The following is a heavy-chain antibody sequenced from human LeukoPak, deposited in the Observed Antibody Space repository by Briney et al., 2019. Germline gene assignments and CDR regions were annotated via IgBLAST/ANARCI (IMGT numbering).Heavy chain of an antibody. CDR1: GYTFTSYD. D-gene: IGHD3-10*01. V-gene: IGHV1-8*01. Sequence: ASVKVSCKAPGYTFTSYDINWVRQATGQGLEWMGWMNPNSGNTGYAQKFQGRVTMTRNTSISTAYMELSSLRSEDTAVYYCASLPRYYYGSGSYYAFGYWGQGTLVTVSS. CDR3: ASLPRYYYGSGSYYAFGY. CDR2: MNPNSGNT. J-gene: IGHJ4*02.